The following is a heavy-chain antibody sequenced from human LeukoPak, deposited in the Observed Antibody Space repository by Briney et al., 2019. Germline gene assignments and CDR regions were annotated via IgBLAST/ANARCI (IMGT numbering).Heavy chain of an antibody. Sequence: PGGSLRLSCAASGFTVSSNYTSWVRQAPGKGLEWVSVIYSRGSTYYADSVKGRFTISRDNSKNTLYLQMNSLRAEDTAVYYCARDRGGNSNGGFDYWGQGTLVTVSS. CDR2: IYSRGST. V-gene: IGHV3-66*01. D-gene: IGHD2-21*02. CDR3: ARDRGGNSNGGFDY. J-gene: IGHJ4*02. CDR1: GFTVSSNY.